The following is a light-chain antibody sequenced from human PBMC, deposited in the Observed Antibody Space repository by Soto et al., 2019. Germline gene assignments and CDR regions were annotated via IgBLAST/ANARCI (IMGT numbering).Light chain of an antibody. J-gene: IGLJ2*01. CDR2: LNSDGSH. CDR1: SGHSSYA. Sequence: VLTQSPSASASLGASVKLTCTLSSGHSSYAIAWHQQQPEKGPRYLMKLNSDGSHSKGDGIPDRFSGSSSGAERYLTISSLRSEDEDDYYCQPWGTGPYVVVGGGTKLTVL. CDR3: QPWGTGPYVV. V-gene: IGLV4-69*01.